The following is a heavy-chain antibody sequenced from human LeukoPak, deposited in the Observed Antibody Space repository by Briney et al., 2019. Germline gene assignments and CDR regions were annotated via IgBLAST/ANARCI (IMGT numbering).Heavy chain of an antibody. V-gene: IGHV4-59*12. Sequence: SETLSLTCTVSGGSISRDYWSWIRQPPGKGLEWIGYIYYTGSTNYNPSLKSRVTISVDTSKNQFSLKLSSVTAADTAVYYCAREGVIVGATGPPYMDVWGKGTTVTVSS. J-gene: IGHJ6*03. CDR3: AREGVIVGATGPPYMDV. D-gene: IGHD1-26*01. CDR1: GGSISRDY. CDR2: IYYTGST.